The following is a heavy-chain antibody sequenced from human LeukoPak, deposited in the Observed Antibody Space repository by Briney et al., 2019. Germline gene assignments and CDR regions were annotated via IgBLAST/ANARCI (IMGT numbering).Heavy chain of an antibody. Sequence: PGGSLRLSCAASGFTFSSFAMNWVRQAPGKGLEWVSAISGSDSRTYYADSVKGRFTISRDNSKNTLYLQMNSLRAEDTAVYYCARDGGWGDYYGMDVWGQGTTVTVSS. D-gene: IGHD3-10*01. CDR1: GFTFSSFA. J-gene: IGHJ6*02. V-gene: IGHV3-23*01. CDR2: ISGSDSRT. CDR3: ARDGGWGDYYGMDV.